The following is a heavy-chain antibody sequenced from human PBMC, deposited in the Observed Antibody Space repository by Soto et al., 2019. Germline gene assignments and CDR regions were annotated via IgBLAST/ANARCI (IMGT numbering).Heavy chain of an antibody. Sequence: LRLSCAASGFTFSSYAMHWVRQAPGKGLEWVAVISYDGSNKYYADSVKGRFTISRDNSKNTLYLQMNSLRAEDTAVYYCARDMVDYYDSSGPSYFDYWGQGTLVTVSS. CDR1: GFTFSSYA. D-gene: IGHD3-22*01. CDR2: ISYDGSNK. V-gene: IGHV3-30-3*01. J-gene: IGHJ4*02. CDR3: ARDMVDYYDSSGPSYFDY.